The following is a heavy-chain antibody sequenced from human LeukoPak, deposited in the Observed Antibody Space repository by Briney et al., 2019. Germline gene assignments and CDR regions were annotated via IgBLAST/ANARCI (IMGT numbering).Heavy chain of an antibody. Sequence: KASETLNITCADHGGSFSGYFWSWIRQSPPKGLHWIGVINHSGSTNYNPSLKSRVTISVDTSKNQFSLKLSSVTAADTAVYYCASLIPRDIVVVPAATDYWGQGTLVTVSS. CDR1: GGSFSGYF. CDR2: INHSGST. CDR3: ASLIPRDIVVVPAATDY. J-gene: IGHJ4*02. V-gene: IGHV4-34*01. D-gene: IGHD2-2*01.